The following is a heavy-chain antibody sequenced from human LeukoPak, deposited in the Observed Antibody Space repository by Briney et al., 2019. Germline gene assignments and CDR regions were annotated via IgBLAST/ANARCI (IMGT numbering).Heavy chain of an antibody. CDR3: ARWGNSGYASGYFDY. CDR2: IYYSGST. V-gene: IGHV4-31*03. J-gene: IGHJ4*02. Sequence: PSETLSLTCTVSGDSISSDGNYWSCLRQHPGKGLEWIGYIYYSGSTYYNPSLKSRLTISVDTSKNQFSLKLSSVTAADTAVYYCARWGNSGYASGYFDYWGQGTLVTVSS. D-gene: IGHD5-12*01. CDR1: GDSISSDGNY.